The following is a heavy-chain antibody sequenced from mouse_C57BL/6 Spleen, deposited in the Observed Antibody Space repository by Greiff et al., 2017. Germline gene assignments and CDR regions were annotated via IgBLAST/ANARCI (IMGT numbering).Heavy chain of an antibody. CDR2: INPNNGGT. CDR3: ARDYYGSSLYWYFDV. Sequence: EVQVVESGPELVKPGASVKIPCKASGYTFTDYNMDWVKQSHGKSLEWIGDINPNNGGTIYNQKFKGKATLTVDKSSSTAYMELRSLTSEDTAVYYCARDYYGSSLYWYFDVWGTGTTVTVSS. V-gene: IGHV1-18*01. D-gene: IGHD1-1*01. J-gene: IGHJ1*03. CDR1: GYTFTDYN.